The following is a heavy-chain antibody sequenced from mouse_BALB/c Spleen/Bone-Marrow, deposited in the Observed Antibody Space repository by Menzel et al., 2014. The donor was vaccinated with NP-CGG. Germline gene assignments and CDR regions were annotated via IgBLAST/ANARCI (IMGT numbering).Heavy chain of an antibody. CDR3: ARHAYYDQTEVSFVY. CDR1: GFTFNSYG. Sequence: DVQLVESGGGLVKSGGSLKLSCAASGFTFNSYGMSWVCQTPEKRLEWVATISGGGSYTFYPDSVKGRFTISRDNAKNNLYLQLSSLRSEDTVLYYCARHAYYDQTEVSFVYWGQGTLVTVSA. CDR2: ISGGGSYT. D-gene: IGHD2-4*01. J-gene: IGHJ3*01. V-gene: IGHV5-9-2*01.